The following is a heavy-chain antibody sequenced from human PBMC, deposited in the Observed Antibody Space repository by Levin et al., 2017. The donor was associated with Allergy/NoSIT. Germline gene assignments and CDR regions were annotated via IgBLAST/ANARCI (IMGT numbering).Heavy chain of an antibody. CDR1: GXXXXXAX. Sequence: GGSLRLSCAASGXXXXXAXXGGMQQEPGKGLEWVGRIKSKTDGGTTDYAAPVKGRFTISRDDSKNTLYLQMNSLKTEDTAVYYCTTDGYGSGSYYLNDAFDIWGQGTMVTVSS. CDR2: IKSKTDGGTT. CDR3: TTDGYGSGSYYLNDAFDI. J-gene: IGHJ3*02. V-gene: IGHV3-15*01. D-gene: IGHD3-10*01.